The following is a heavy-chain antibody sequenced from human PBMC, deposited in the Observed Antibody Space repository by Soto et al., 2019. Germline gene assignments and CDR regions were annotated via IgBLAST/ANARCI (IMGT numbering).Heavy chain of an antibody. CDR3: ARVTTFYDILTSSYALNYFDY. V-gene: IGHV3-53*01. CDR1: EFSDTSNY. CDR2: IYAGGNT. Sequence: GGSLRLSCADSEFSDTSNYMTWVRQAPGKGLECVSVIYAGGNTYYPDSVKGRFTISSDNSKNTLFLQMNNLRVEDTAVYYCARVTTFYDILTSSYALNYFDYWGQGTRVTVSS. D-gene: IGHD3-9*01. J-gene: IGHJ4*02.